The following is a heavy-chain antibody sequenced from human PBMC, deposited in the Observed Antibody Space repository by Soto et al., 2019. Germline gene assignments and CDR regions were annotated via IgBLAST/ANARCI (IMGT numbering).Heavy chain of an antibody. V-gene: IGHV4-4*09. J-gene: IGHJ5*02. CDR3: GGNGRFFVIFTGSSEFNWFHP. Sequence: PSETLSLTCTVSGGSISSYYWSWIRQPPGKGLEWIGYIYDSGSTNYNPSLKSRVTISVDTSENQFSLKLSSVTAADTAVYYCGGNGRFFVIFTGSSEFNWFHPWGLGTLGTGS. D-gene: IGHD3-9*01. CDR1: GGSISSYY. CDR2: IYDSGST.